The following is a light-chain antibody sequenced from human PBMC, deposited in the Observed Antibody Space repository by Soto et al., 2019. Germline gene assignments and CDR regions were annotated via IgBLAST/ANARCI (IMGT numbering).Light chain of an antibody. V-gene: IGKV3-15*01. Sequence: EIVMTQSPANLSVSPGERATLSCRASQSVSSNLAWYQQKPGQAPRLLIYGASTRATGIPARFSGSGSGTEFTLTISSLQSEDFAVYYGQQYNNWPSYTFGQGTKLEIK. CDR2: GAS. CDR3: QQYNNWPSYT. J-gene: IGKJ2*01. CDR1: QSVSSN.